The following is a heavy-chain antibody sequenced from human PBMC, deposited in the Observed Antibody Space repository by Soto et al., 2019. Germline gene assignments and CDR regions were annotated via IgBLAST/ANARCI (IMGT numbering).Heavy chain of an antibody. CDR1: GYTFTSYY. V-gene: IGHV1-46*01. D-gene: IGHD3-16*01. CDR2: INPSGGST. J-gene: IGHJ4*02. Sequence: ASVKVSCKASGYTFTSYYMHWVRQAPGQGLEWMGIINPSGGSTSYAQKFQGRVTMTRDTSTSTVYMELSSLRSEDTAVYYCARDDYDYVWGSRTNYYFDYWGQGTLVTVSS. CDR3: ARDDYDYVWGSRTNYYFDY.